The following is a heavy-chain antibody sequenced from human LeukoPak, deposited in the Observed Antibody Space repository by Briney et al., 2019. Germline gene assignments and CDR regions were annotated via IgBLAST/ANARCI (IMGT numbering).Heavy chain of an antibody. D-gene: IGHD1-26*01. V-gene: IGHV3-7*01. Sequence: SGGSLRLSCAASGFTFSSYWMSWVRQAPGKGLEWVANIKQGGSEKNYVDSVKGRFTISRDNAKNSLYLQMNSLRVEDTAVYYCARQELIGDWFDPWGQGTLVTVSS. J-gene: IGHJ5*02. CDR3: ARQELIGDWFDP. CDR2: IKQGGSEK. CDR1: GFTFSSYW.